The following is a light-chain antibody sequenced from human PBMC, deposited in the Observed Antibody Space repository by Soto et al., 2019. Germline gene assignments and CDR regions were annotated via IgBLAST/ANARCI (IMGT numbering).Light chain of an antibody. CDR1: QSFNSIY. V-gene: IGKV3-20*01. J-gene: IGKJ1*01. Sequence: EIVLTQSPGTLSLSPGERATLSCRASQSFNSIYLAWYQQKPGQAPRLLIYGASGRATGIPDRFSGSGSGTEFTLTISSLQSEDFAVYYCQQYDNRPRTFGQGTKVDIK. CDR3: QQYDNRPRT. CDR2: GAS.